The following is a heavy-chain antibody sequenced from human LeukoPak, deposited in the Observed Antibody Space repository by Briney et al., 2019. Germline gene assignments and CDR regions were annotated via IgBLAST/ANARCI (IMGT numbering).Heavy chain of an antibody. Sequence: SEALSLTCAVYGGSFSGYYWSWIRQPPGKGLEWIGEINHSGSTNYNPSLKSRVTISVDTSKNQFSLKLSSVTAADTAVYYCARGGRVNYYYYMDVWGKGTTVTVSS. CDR1: GGSFSGYY. CDR3: ARGGRVNYYYYMDV. D-gene: IGHD3-10*01. V-gene: IGHV4-34*01. J-gene: IGHJ6*03. CDR2: INHSGST.